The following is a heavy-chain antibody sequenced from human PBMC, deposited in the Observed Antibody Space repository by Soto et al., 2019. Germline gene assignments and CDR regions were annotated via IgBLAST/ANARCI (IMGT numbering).Heavy chain of an antibody. V-gene: IGHV3-23*01. Sequence: GGSLRLSCAASGFTFSSYAMSWVRQAPGKGLEWVSSITGSGSNTYYADSVKGRFTLSRDNSKNTLYLQMNSLRAEDTAVYYCTKRPDTMVRGTHDYWGQGTLVTVSS. CDR3: TKRPDTMVRGTHDY. D-gene: IGHD3-10*01. CDR2: ITGSGSNT. CDR1: GFTFSSYA. J-gene: IGHJ4*02.